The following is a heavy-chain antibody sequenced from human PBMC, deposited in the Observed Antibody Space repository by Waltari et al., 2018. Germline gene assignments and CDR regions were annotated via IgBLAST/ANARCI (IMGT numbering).Heavy chain of an antibody. CDR1: GYTLTELS. CDR3: ATCSGGSCYSGDWFDP. V-gene: IGHV1-24*01. Sequence: QVQLVQSGAEVKKPGASVKVSCKVSGYTLTELSMHWVRQAPGKGLEWMGGFDPEDGETIYAQKFQGRVTMTEETSTDTAYMELSSLRSEDTAVYYCATCSGGSCYSGDWFDPWGQGTLVTVSS. CDR2: FDPEDGET. D-gene: IGHD2-15*01. J-gene: IGHJ5*02.